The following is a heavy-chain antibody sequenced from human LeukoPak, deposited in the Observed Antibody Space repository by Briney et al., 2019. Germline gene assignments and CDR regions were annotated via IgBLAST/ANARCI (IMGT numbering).Heavy chain of an antibody. CDR1: GFTFSSYG. Sequence: PGGSLRLSCAASGFTFSSYGMHWVRQAPGKGLEWVAVISYDGSNKYYADSVKGRFTISRDNSKNTLYLQMNSLRAEDTAVYYCAKTHSSGWYDFDYWGQGTMVTVSS. J-gene: IGHJ4*03. CDR2: ISYDGSNK. D-gene: IGHD6-19*01. CDR3: AKTHSSGWYDFDY. V-gene: IGHV3-30*18.